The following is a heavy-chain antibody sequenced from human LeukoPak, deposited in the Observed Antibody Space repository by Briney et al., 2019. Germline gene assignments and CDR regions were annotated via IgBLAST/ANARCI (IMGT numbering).Heavy chain of an antibody. J-gene: IGHJ4*02. CDR1: GYTFTSYG. CDR2: ISAYNGNT. CDR3: ARYCSGGSCYPGFDY. V-gene: IGHV1-18*01. Sequence: GASVKVSCKASGYTFTSYGISWVRQAPGQGLEWMGWISAYNGNTNYAQKLQGRVTMTTDTSTSTAYMELSSLRSEDTAVYYCARYCSGGSCYPGFDYWGQGTLVTVSS. D-gene: IGHD2-15*01.